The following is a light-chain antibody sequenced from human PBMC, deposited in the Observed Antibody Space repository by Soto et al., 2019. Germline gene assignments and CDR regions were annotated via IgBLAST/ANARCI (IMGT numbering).Light chain of an antibody. Sequence: VLTQSPGTLSLSPGERATLFCRAGQSVNSGDLAWYQQKPGQAPRLLIYGASSRATGVPDRFSGSGSETDFTLTINGLEPEDVAVYYCQHQRNSPVTFGGGTKVEI. CDR3: QHQRNSPVT. J-gene: IGKJ4*01. V-gene: IGKV3-20*01. CDR1: QSVNSGD. CDR2: GAS.